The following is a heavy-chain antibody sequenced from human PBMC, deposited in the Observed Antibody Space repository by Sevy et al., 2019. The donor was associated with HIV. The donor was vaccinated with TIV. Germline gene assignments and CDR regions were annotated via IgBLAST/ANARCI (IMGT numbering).Heavy chain of an antibody. J-gene: IGHJ6*02. CDR3: ARSYFGSGTSYGMDV. D-gene: IGHD3-10*01. Sequence: GGSLRLSCAASGFTFSSYWMSWVRQAPGKGLEWVANIKRDGSEKYYVDSVKGRFTISRDNAKSSLYLQWNSLRAEDTSIDYCARSYFGSGTSYGMDVWGQGTTVTVSS. CDR1: GFTFSSYW. CDR2: IKRDGSEK. V-gene: IGHV3-7*01.